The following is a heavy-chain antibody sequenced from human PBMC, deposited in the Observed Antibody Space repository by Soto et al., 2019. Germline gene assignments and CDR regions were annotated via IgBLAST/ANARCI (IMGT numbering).Heavy chain of an antibody. CDR1: GYTFTTYG. D-gene: IGHD1-1*01. CDR3: ARDGERDTGLNFYYYLHGMDA. J-gene: IGHJ6*02. Sequence: GASLKVSCKASGYTFTTYGISWVRQAPGQGLEWMGWISPYNGTTKYAEKFQGEMTMTTDTATSTAYMDLRSLRSDDTAVYYCARDGERDTGLNFYYYLHGMDAWGQGTTVTVSS. V-gene: IGHV1-18*04. CDR2: ISPYNGTT.